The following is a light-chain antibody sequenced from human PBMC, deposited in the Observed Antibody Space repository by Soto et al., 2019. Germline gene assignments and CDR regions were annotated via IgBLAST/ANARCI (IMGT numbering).Light chain of an antibody. Sequence: EIVLTQSPGTLSLSPGERATLSCRASSSYLAWYQQKVGQAPRLLIYGASIRATGIPARFSGSGSGTEFTLTISSLQSEDFAVYYCQQYSKWPTFGQGTRLEIK. CDR3: QQYSKWPT. CDR1: SSY. V-gene: IGKV3-15*01. CDR2: GAS. J-gene: IGKJ5*01.